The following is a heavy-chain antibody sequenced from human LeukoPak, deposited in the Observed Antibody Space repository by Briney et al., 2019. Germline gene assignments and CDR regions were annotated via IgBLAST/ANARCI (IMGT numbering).Heavy chain of an antibody. J-gene: IGHJ4*02. D-gene: IGHD5-12*01. V-gene: IGHV3-48*01. CDR2: ISSSSSTI. CDR1: GFTFSSYS. Sequence: GGSLRLSCAASGFTFSSYSMNWVRQAPGKGLEWVSYISSSSSTIYYADSVKGRFTISRDNAKNSLYLQMNSLRAEDTAVYYCARDGDIVATIGNWGDYFDYWGQGTLVTVSS. CDR3: ARDGDIVATIGNWGDYFDY.